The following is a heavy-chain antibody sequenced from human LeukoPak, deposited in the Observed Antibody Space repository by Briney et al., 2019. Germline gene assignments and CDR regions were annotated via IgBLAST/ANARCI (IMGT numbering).Heavy chain of an antibody. J-gene: IGHJ4*02. CDR1: GGTFSSYA. Sequence: SVKVSCKASGGTFSSYAISWVRQAPGQGLEWMGGIIPIFGTANYAQKFQGRVTITTDESTSTAYMELSSLRSEDTAVYYCARSSIVVVPAAYPPTLDYWGQGTLVTVSS. CDR3: ARSSIVVVPAAYPPTLDY. D-gene: IGHD2-2*01. CDR2: IIPIFGTA. V-gene: IGHV1-69*05.